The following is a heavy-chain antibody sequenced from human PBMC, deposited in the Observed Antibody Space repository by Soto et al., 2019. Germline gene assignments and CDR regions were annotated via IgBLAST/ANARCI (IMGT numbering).Heavy chain of an antibody. CDR3: AKDLYGDYGGVDY. J-gene: IGHJ4*02. CDR2: ITGSGSST. Sequence: EVQLLDSGGGLVQPGGSLRLSCAASGFTFSTYAMSWVRQAPGKGLEWVSTITGSGSSTYYADSVKGRFTISRDNXKNPLSLQMNSLRAEDTAVYYCAKDLYGDYGGVDYWGQGPLVTVSS. CDR1: GFTFSTYA. V-gene: IGHV3-23*01. D-gene: IGHD4-17*01.